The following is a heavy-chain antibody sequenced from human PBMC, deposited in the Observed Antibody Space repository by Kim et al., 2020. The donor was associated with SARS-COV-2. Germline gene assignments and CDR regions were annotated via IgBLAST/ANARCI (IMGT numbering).Heavy chain of an antibody. D-gene: IGHD6-13*01. Sequence: GSEPKFQGRVTMTRNTSISTAYMELSSLRSDDTAVYYCARGGSSWSNWFDPWGQGAQVTVSS. CDR3: ARGGSSWSNWFDP. V-gene: IGHV1-8*01. J-gene: IGHJ5*02.